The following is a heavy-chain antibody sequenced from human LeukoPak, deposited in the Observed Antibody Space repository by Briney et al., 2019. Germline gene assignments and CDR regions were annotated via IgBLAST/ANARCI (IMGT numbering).Heavy chain of an antibody. J-gene: IGHJ4*02. CDR2: IIPILGIA. CDR3: ARDPTYYYDSSGYWRXFDY. V-gene: IGHV1-69*04. CDR1: GGTFSSYA. Sequence: ASVKVSCKASGGTFSSYAISWVRQAPGQGLEWMGRIIPILGIANYAQKFQGRVTITADKSTSTAYMELSSLRSEDTAVYYCARDPTYYYDSSGYWRXFDYWGQGTLVTVSS. D-gene: IGHD3-22*01.